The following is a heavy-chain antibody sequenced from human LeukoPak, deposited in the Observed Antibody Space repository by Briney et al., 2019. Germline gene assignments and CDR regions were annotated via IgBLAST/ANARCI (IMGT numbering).Heavy chain of an antibody. CDR3: ARELYSGYEYYFDY. V-gene: IGHV1-69*10. D-gene: IGHD5-12*01. CDR2: IIPIFGIA. Sequence: GASVNVSFKASGGTFISYAIRWVRQAPGQGLEWMGRIIPIFGIANYAQKFQGRVTITADKSTSTAYMELSSLRSEDTAVYYCARELYSGYEYYFDYWGQGTLVTVSS. J-gene: IGHJ4*02. CDR1: GGTFISYA.